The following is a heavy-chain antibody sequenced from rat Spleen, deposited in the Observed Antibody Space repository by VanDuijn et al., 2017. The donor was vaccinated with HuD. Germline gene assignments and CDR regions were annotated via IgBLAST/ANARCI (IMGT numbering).Heavy chain of an antibody. CDR2: INYDGGST. V-gene: IGHV5-20*01. Sequence: EVQLVESDGGLVQPGRSLKLSCAASGFTFSDYYMAWVRQAPTKGLEWVATINYDGGSTYYPDSVKGRFTISRDNAENTVYLQMNSLRSEDTATYYCAKDDYSGDPYYYVMDAWGQGASVTVSS. D-gene: IGHD1-1*01. J-gene: IGHJ4*01. CDR1: GFTFSDYY. CDR3: AKDDYSGDPYYYVMDA.